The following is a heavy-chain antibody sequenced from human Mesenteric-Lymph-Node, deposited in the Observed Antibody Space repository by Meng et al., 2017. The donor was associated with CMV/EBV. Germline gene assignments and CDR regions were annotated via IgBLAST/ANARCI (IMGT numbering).Heavy chain of an antibody. CDR2: IIPMFGTP. CDR1: GGTFSTYA. Sequence: SVKVSCKASGGTFSTYAINWVRQAPGHGLEWMGGIIPMFGTPKYAQKFQGRVTITTDESTSTAYMELSSLRSEDTAVYYCARPNYGGNADGMDVWGQGTTVTVSS. CDR3: ARPNYGGNADGMDV. D-gene: IGHD4-23*01. J-gene: IGHJ6*02. V-gene: IGHV1-69*05.